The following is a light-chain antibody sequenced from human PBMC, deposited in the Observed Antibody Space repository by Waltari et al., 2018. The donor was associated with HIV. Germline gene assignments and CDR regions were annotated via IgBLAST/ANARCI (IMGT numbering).Light chain of an antibody. CDR3: QQYISIRRT. CDR2: WAY. J-gene: IGKJ1*01. CDR1: QSVLHSSNRNNY. Sequence: DIVMTQSPDSLVVSLGERATINCKSSQSVLHSSNRNNYLAWYQQKPGQPPKLLIYWAYSRGSGVPHRFSGGGYGTDFTLHISILQAEDVAVYDCQQYISIRRTFGQGTKVEIK. V-gene: IGKV4-1*01.